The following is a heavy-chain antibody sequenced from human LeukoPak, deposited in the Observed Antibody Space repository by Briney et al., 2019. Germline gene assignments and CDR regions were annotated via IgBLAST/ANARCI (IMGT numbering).Heavy chain of an antibody. CDR3: ATSAQGSYDFWSGYPYYYYYYMDV. V-gene: IGHV1-69*13. CDR1: GYTFTSYG. CDR2: IIPIFGTA. D-gene: IGHD3-3*01. Sequence: SVKVSCKASGYTFTSYGISWVRQAPGQGLEWMGGIIPIFGTANYAQKFQGRVTITADESTSTAYMELSSLRSEDTAVYYCATSAQGSYDFWSGYPYYYYYYMDVWGKGTTVTVSS. J-gene: IGHJ6*03.